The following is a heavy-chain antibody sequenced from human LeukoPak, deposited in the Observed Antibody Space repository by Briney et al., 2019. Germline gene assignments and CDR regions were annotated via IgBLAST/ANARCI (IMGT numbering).Heavy chain of an antibody. CDR1: GFTFSSSA. D-gene: IGHD5-12*01. V-gene: IGHV3-23*01. CDR3: VSLRGYSGYDFPYYFDY. Sequence: GGSLRLSCAASGFTFSSSAMSWVRQAPGKGLEWVSAISGSGGSTYYADSVKGRFTISRDNSKNTLYLQMNSLRAEDTAVYYCVSLRGYSGYDFPYYFDYWGQGTLVTVSS. CDR2: ISGSGGST. J-gene: IGHJ4*02.